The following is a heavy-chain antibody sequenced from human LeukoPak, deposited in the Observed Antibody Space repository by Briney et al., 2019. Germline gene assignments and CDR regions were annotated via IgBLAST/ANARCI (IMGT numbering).Heavy chain of an antibody. Sequence: GSLRLSCAASGFTLSSYSMNWVRQAPGKGLEWVSSISSSSSYIYYADSVKGRFTISRDNAKNSLYLQMNSLRAEDTAVYYCASGDRSGYYAPFDYWGQGTLVTVSS. CDR1: GFTLSSYS. D-gene: IGHD3-22*01. CDR2: ISSSSSYI. J-gene: IGHJ4*02. V-gene: IGHV3-21*01. CDR3: ASGDRSGYYAPFDY.